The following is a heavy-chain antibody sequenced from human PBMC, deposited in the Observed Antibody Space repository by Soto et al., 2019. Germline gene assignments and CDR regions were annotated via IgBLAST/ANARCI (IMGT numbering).Heavy chain of an antibody. V-gene: IGHV4-38-2*01. J-gene: IGHJ4*02. Sequence: ETLSLTCAVSGYSISSGYYWGWIRQPPGKGLEWIGSIYHSGSTYYNPSLKSRVTISVDTSKNQFSLKLSSVTAADTAVYYCARVPSIAARPIDYWGQGTLVTVSS. D-gene: IGHD6-6*01. CDR1: GYSISSGYY. CDR3: ARVPSIAARPIDY. CDR2: IYHSGST.